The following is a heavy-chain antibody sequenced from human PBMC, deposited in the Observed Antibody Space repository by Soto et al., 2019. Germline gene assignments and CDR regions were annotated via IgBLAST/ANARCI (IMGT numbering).Heavy chain of an antibody. D-gene: IGHD6-19*01. CDR2: IVPIFGTT. Sequence: QVQLVQSGAEVKKPGSSVKVSCKVSGGTFSNYAIDWVRLAPGHGLEWMGRIVPIFGTTYYTQKFQGRATIIADDSTTTAYLEMSSLRSEDTAIYYCARVEAVAGLYNSHGLDVWGQGTAVTVSS. CDR3: ARVEAVAGLYNSHGLDV. V-gene: IGHV1-69*15. CDR1: GGTFSNYA. J-gene: IGHJ6*02.